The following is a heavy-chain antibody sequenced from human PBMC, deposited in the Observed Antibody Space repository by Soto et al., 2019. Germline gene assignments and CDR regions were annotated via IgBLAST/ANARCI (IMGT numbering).Heavy chain of an antibody. D-gene: IGHD3-9*01. J-gene: IGHJ4*02. Sequence: SETLSLTCTVSGGSISSSSYYWGWIRQPPGKGLEWIGNIYYSGNTYYNPSLKSRVTISIDTSKNQFSLKLNSVTAADTALYYCARGYDILPGPFDYWGQGTLVTVSP. V-gene: IGHV4-39*01. CDR3: ARGYDILPGPFDY. CDR1: GGSISSSSYY. CDR2: IYYSGNT.